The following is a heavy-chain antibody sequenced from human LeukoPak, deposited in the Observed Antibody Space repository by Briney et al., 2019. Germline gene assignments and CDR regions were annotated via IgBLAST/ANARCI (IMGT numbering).Heavy chain of an antibody. J-gene: IGHJ5*02. CDR1: GDNVSSNSAA. CDR3: ARQGIRYKYRGGWLTYNWFDP. D-gene: IGHD6-19*01. V-gene: IGHV6-1*01. CDR2: TYYRSTWYT. Sequence: SQTLTLTCAISGDNVSSNSAAWNWIRRSPSRGLEWLGRTYYRSTWYTDYAASVKSRISISPDTSKNQFSLHLSSVTPDDTAVYYCARQGIRYKYRGGWLTYNWFDPWGQGTLVNVSS.